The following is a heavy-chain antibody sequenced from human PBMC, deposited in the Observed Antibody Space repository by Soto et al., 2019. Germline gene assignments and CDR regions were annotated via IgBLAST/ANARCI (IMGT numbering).Heavy chain of an antibody. J-gene: IGHJ3*02. CDR1: GGTFSSYA. CDR3: ARRDYDSSGYYFGAFDI. D-gene: IGHD3-22*01. CDR2: IIPIFGTA. Sequence: QVQLVQSGAEVKKPGSSVKVSCKASGGTFSSYAISWVRQAPGQGLEWMGGIIPIFGTANYAQKFQGRVTITADKSTSTAYMELSSLRSEDTAVYYCARRDYDSSGYYFGAFDIWGQGTMVTVSS. V-gene: IGHV1-69*06.